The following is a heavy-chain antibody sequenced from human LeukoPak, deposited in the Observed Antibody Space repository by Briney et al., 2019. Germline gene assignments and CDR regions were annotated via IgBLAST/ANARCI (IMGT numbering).Heavy chain of an antibody. D-gene: IGHD3-22*01. V-gene: IGHV4-59*01. Sequence: SETLSLTCTVSGGSISGYYWSWVRQPPGKGLEWIGYISYTGSTYYNPSLKSRVTISIDTSSNQFSLKLSSVTAADTAVHYCARANSGYFYYFDYWGQGTLVTVSS. CDR2: ISYTGST. J-gene: IGHJ4*02. CDR3: ARANSGYFYYFDY. CDR1: GGSISGYY.